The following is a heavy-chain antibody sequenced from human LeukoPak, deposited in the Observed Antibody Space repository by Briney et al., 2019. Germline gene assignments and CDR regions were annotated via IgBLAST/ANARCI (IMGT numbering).Heavy chain of an antibody. CDR3: VSFVAAAGKEVDY. CDR1: GYTFTSYY. D-gene: IGHD6-13*01. Sequence: ASVKVSCKASGYTFTSYYIHWVRQAPGQGLEWMGIINPSGGSTTYAQKFRGRVTMTRDTSTSTVYMELSSLRSEDTAVYYCVSFVAAAGKEVDYWGQGTLATVSS. J-gene: IGHJ4*02. V-gene: IGHV1-46*01. CDR2: INPSGGST.